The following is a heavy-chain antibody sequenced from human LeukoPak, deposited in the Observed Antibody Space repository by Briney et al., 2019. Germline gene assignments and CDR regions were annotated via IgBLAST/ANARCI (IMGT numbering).Heavy chain of an antibody. Sequence: GGSLRLSCAASGFTFSSYWMSWVRQAPGKGLEWVANIKQDGSEKYYVDSVKGRFTISRDNAKNSLYLQMNSLRAEDTAVYYCAREEGYSYGYGFYYYYGMDVWGQGTTVTVSS. D-gene: IGHD5-18*01. V-gene: IGHV3-7*01. J-gene: IGHJ6*02. CDR2: IKQDGSEK. CDR1: GFTFSSYW. CDR3: AREEGYSYGYGFYYYYGMDV.